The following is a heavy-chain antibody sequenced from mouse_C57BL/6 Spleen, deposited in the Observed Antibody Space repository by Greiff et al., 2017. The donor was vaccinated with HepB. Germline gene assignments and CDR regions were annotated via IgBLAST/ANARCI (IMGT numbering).Heavy chain of an antibody. Sequence: VQLQQSGPELVKPGASVTISCKASGYAFSSSWMNWLKQRPGKGLEWIGRIYPGDGDTNYNGKFKGKATLTADKASSTAYMQLSSLTSEDSAVYFCARSKGNPDYWGQGTTLTVSS. J-gene: IGHJ2*01. CDR1: GYAFSSSW. V-gene: IGHV1-82*01. D-gene: IGHD2-1*01. CDR3: ARSKGNPDY. CDR2: IYPGDGDT.